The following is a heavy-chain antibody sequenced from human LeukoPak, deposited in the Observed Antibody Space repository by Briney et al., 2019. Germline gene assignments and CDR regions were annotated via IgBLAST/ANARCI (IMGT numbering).Heavy chain of an antibody. CDR3: ARSQATAMVSDY. J-gene: IGHJ4*02. Sequence: PSETLSLTCTVSGGSLNISSYYWGWIRQPPGKGLEWIGSIYYSGRTYYNPSLKIRVTIFVATSKNQFSLKLNSVTAADTAVYYCARSQATAMVSDYWGQGTLVTVSS. V-gene: IGHV4-39*01. CDR1: GGSLNISSYY. D-gene: IGHD2-2*01. CDR2: IYYSGRT.